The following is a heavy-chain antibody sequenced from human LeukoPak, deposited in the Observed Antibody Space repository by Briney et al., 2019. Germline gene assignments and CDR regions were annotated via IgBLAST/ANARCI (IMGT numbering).Heavy chain of an antibody. J-gene: IGHJ5*02. CDR3: ARDTKRSRARWENLGFDP. CDR2: INPNSGGT. CDR1: GYTFTDYY. V-gene: IGHV1-2*02. D-gene: IGHD1-26*01. Sequence: GASVKVSCKPSGYTFTDYYLVWVRQAPGQGLEWMGWINPNSGGTNYAQRFHGRVTMTTDTSTSTAYMELRSLRSDDTAVYYCARDTKRSRARWENLGFDPWGQGTLVTVSS.